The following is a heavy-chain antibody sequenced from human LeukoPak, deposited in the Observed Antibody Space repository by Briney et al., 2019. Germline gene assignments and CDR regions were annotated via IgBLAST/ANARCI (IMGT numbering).Heavy chain of an antibody. CDR2: IRSEGGGGTT. CDR3: AKDPDHVTSVTMSDY. D-gene: IGHD4-11*01. J-gene: IGHJ4*02. CDR1: GFTFSYAW. Sequence: GGSLRLSCAASGFTFSYAWMTWVRLAPGKGLEWVARIRSEGGGGTTEYAAPVKGRFTISRDDSKNSLYLQMNSLRAEDTAVYYCAKDPDHVTSVTMSDYWGQGTLVTVSS. V-gene: IGHV3-15*01.